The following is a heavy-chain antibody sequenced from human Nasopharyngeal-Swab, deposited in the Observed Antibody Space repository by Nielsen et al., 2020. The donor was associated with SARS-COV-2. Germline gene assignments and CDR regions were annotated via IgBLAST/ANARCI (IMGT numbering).Heavy chain of an antibody. V-gene: IGHV1-8*01. Sequence: ASVKVSCKASGYTFTSYDINWVRQATGQGLEWMGWMNPNSGNTGYAQKFQGRVTMTRNTSISTAYMELSSLRSADTAVYYCARAPEHITIFGVVKDYFDYWGQGTLVTVSS. D-gene: IGHD3-3*01. CDR3: ARAPEHITIFGVVKDYFDY. CDR1: GYTFTSYD. J-gene: IGHJ4*02. CDR2: MNPNSGNT.